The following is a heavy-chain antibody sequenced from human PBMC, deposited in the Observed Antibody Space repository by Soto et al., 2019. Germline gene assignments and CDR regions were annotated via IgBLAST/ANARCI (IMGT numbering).Heavy chain of an antibody. CDR3: ASSSTQRYYYYYGMDV. Sequence: QVQLQESGPGLVKPSQTPSLTCTVSGGSISSGGYYWSWIRQHPGKGLEWIGYIYYSGSTYYNPSLKSRVTISVDTSKNQFSLKLSSVTAADTAVYYCASSSTQRYYYYYGMDVWGQGTTVTVSS. D-gene: IGHD2-2*01. J-gene: IGHJ6*02. CDR2: IYYSGST. CDR1: GGSISSGGYY. V-gene: IGHV4-31*03.